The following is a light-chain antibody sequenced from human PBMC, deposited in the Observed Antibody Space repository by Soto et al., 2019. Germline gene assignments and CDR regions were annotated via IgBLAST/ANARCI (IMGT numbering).Light chain of an antibody. CDR3: QQLNSYT. J-gene: IGKJ4*01. V-gene: IGKV1-9*01. CDR1: QGISSY. CDR2: ATS. Sequence: DIQLTQSPSFLSASVGDRVTITCQASQGISSYLAWYQQKPGKAPNLLIYATSTLLTGVPSRFSGSGSGTEFTLTISSLQPEDFAIYYCQQLNSYTFGGGTKVEIK.